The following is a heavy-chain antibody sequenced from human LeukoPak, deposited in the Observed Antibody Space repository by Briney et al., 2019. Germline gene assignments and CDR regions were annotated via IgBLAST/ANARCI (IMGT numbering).Heavy chain of an antibody. J-gene: IGHJ4*02. V-gene: IGHV3-74*01. Sequence: PGGSLRLACAAAGFTFSSYWMFWVRHAPGKGLVWVSRVNSDGTSTNYADSVKGRFTVSRDNAKNTLYMQMNSLRVEDTAVYYCARDLFGAYCGGTCPTPDYWGQGTLVSVSS. D-gene: IGHD2-21*01. CDR3: ARDLFGAYCGGTCPTPDY. CDR2: VNSDGTST. CDR1: GFTFSSYW.